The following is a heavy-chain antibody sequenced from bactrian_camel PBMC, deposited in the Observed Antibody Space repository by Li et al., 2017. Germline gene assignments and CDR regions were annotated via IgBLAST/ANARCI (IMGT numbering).Heavy chain of an antibody. CDR1: GSTYGDYC. Sequence: HVQLVESGGGSVQAGGSLTLSCTESGSTYGDYCMAWFRQAPGKEREGVAGITTGICNLVYADSVKGRFTISQDKAKNTLYLQMNSLKPEDTAMYYCAAGPLYGSNWCARIATNNAGDYNYWGQGTQVTVS. J-gene: IGHJ4*01. D-gene: IGHD6*01. V-gene: IGHV3S1*01. CDR2: ITTGICNL. CDR3: AAGPLYGSNWCARIATNNAGDYNY.